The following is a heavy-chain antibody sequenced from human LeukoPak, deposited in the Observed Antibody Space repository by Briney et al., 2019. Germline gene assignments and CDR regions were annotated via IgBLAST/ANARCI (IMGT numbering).Heavy chain of an antibody. Sequence: KSSETLSLTCTVSGASISSYYWSWIRQPPGKGLEWIGYVHYSGSTKYNPSLKSRVSMPVVTPNNHFSLKLSSVTAADTAVYYCARAPLAVATEAFDYWGQGTLVTVSS. D-gene: IGHD6-19*01. CDR2: VHYSGST. J-gene: IGHJ4*02. CDR1: GASISSYY. V-gene: IGHV4-59*12. CDR3: ARAPLAVATEAFDY.